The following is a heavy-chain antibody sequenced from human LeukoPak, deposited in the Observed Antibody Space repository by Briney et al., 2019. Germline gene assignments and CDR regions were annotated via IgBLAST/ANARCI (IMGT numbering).Heavy chain of an antibody. V-gene: IGHV3-30*18. CDR2: ISFDGTDT. CDR1: GFTFSNYG. Sequence: PGESLRLSCAASGFTFSNYGMHWVRQAPGKGLEWLAVISFDGTDTHYADSVRGRFTISRDNSKNTLYLQVNSLRAEDTAVYYCAKDRGGIDYWGQGTLVTVSS. J-gene: IGHJ4*02. CDR3: AKDRGGIDY. D-gene: IGHD3-10*01.